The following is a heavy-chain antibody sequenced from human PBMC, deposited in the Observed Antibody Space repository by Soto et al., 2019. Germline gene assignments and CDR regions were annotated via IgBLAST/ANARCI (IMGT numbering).Heavy chain of an antibody. Sequence: ASVKVSCKASGGTFSSYAISWVRQAPGQGLEWMGGIIPIFGTANYAQKLQGRVTITADKSTSTAYMELSSLRSEDTAVYYCARGSSSSRTNYYYYGMDVWGQGTTVTVSS. V-gene: IGHV1-69*06. D-gene: IGHD6-13*01. CDR3: ARGSSSSRTNYYYYGMDV. CDR2: IIPIFGTA. CDR1: GGTFSSYA. J-gene: IGHJ6*02.